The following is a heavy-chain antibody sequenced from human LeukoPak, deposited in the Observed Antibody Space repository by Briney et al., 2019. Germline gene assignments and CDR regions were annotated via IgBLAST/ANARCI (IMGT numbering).Heavy chain of an antibody. J-gene: IGHJ6*03. D-gene: IGHD2-15*01. CDR2: INPNSGGT. CDR1: GYTFTGYY. CDR3: ARPSEVVVAALGIPYYYYYYMDV. Sequence: ASVKVSCKASGYTFTGYYMHWVRQAPGQGLEWMGWINPNSGGTNYAQKFQGRVTMTRDTSISTAYMELSRLRSDDTAVYYCARPSEVVVAALGIPYYYYYYMDVWGKGTTVTVSS. V-gene: IGHV1-2*02.